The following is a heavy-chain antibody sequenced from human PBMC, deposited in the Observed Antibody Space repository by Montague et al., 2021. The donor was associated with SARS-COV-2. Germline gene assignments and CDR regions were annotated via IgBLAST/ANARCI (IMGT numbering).Heavy chain of an antibody. Sequence: SETLSLTSAVYDGSFSDYSWTWIRQPPGKGLEWIGEINHRGSTNYNPSLRSRVTISVDTSKNQFSLKMTSVTAADTAVYYCARGRQHINMVVVVVTGGEYYFDIWGQGTLVAVSS. D-gene: IGHD3-22*01. CDR3: ARGRQHINMVVVVVTGGEYYFDI. V-gene: IGHV4-34*01. J-gene: IGHJ4*02. CDR1: DGSFSDYS. CDR2: INHRGST.